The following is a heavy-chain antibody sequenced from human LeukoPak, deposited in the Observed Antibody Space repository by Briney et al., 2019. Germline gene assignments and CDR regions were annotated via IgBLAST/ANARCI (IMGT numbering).Heavy chain of an antibody. D-gene: IGHD1-26*01. CDR2: IYYSGST. Sequence: SETLSLTCTVSGGSISSSSYYWGWIRQPPGKGLEWIGYIYYSGSTYYNPSLKSRVTISVDTSKNQFSLKLSSVTAADTAVYYCARDSVGANPPAFDIWGQGTMVTVSS. CDR3: ARDSVGANPPAFDI. CDR1: GGSISSSSYY. J-gene: IGHJ3*02. V-gene: IGHV4-30-4*08.